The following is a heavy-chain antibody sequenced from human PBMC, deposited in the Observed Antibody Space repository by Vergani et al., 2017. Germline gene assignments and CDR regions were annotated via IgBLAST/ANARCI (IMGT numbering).Heavy chain of an antibody. V-gene: IGHV1-2*02. Sequence: QVQLVQSGAEVKKPGASVKVSCKASGYTFTGYYMHWVRQAPGQGLEWMGWINTNSGGTNYAQTFQGRVTMTRDTSISKAYMELSSLRSDDTAVYYCAREVTMSEAAKIYYYYGMDGWVQG. CDR3: AREVTMSEAAKIYYYYGMDG. CDR1: GYTFTGYY. D-gene: IGHD3-10*02. CDR2: INTNSGGT. J-gene: IGHJ6*02.